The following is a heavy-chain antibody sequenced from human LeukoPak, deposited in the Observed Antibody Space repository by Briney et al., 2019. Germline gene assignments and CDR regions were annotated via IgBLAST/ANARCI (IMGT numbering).Heavy chain of an antibody. CDR2: VSHDTRTK. CDR1: GFSFSTYA. D-gene: IGHD5-12*01. V-gene: IGHV3-30*10. CDR3: ARAIVGTENFDY. Sequence: GGSLRLSCAASGFSFSTYAMHWVRQAPGKGLEWVAVVSHDTRTKYYTDSLRGRFTISRDNSKNTLYLQMNGLRTDDTAVYYCARAIVGTENFDYWGQGTLVTVSS. J-gene: IGHJ4*02.